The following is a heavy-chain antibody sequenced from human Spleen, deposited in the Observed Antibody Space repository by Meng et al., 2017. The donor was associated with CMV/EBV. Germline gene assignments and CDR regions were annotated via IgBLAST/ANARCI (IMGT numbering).Heavy chain of an antibody. D-gene: IGHD4-23*01. J-gene: IGHJ4*02. CDR3: AKDYGGWHLDY. CDR2: TRFDQSNR. V-gene: IGHV3-30*02. Sequence: GGSLRLSCVASGFTFSHYAMHWVRQAPGKGLEWVAFTRFDQSNRQYGDSVKGRFTISRDNSKNTLYLQMNSLRAEDTAVYYCAKDYGGWHLDYWGQGTLVTVSS. CDR1: GFTFSHYA.